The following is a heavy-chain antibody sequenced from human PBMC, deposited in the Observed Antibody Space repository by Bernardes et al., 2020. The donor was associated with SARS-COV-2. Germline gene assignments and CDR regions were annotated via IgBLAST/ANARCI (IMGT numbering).Heavy chain of an antibody. Sequence: GGSLRLSCAASGFTFSSYSMNWVRQAPGKGLEWVSSISSSSSYIYYADSVKGRFTISRDNAKNSLYLQMNSLRAEDTAVYYCARDRDSSGWGDYYYGMDVWGQGTTVTVSS. CDR1: GFTFSSYS. J-gene: IGHJ6*02. V-gene: IGHV3-21*01. CDR3: ARDRDSSGWGDYYYGMDV. CDR2: ISSSSSYI. D-gene: IGHD6-19*01.